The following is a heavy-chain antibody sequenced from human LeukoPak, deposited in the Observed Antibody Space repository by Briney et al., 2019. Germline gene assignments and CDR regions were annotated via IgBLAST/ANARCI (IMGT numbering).Heavy chain of an antibody. Sequence: PGGSLRLSCAASGFTFSSYWMSGVRQAPGKGLEWVANIKQDGSEKYYVDSVKGRFTISRDNAKNSLYLQMNSLSAEDTAVYYCARVLYDYVWGSYRPVYAFDIWGQGTMVTVSS. J-gene: IGHJ3*02. D-gene: IGHD3-16*02. V-gene: IGHV3-7*01. CDR3: ARVLYDYVWGSYRPVYAFDI. CDR1: GFTFSSYW. CDR2: IKQDGSEK.